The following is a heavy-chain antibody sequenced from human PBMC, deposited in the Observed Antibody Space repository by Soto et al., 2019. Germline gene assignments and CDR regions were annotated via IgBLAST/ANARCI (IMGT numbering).Heavy chain of an antibody. D-gene: IGHD2-2*01. CDR1: GFTFSTYA. V-gene: IGHV3-23*01. CDR2: ISGSSYST. J-gene: IGHJ6*02. Sequence: GGSLRLSCVASGFTFSTYAMNWVRQAPGKGLEWVSTISGSSYSTDYADSVKGRFTISRDNSRSTLSLQMNSLRAEDTAVYYCAKLRFCCSSSCHPDLLSVWGQGSSVTVSS. CDR3: AKLRFCCSSSCHPDLLSV.